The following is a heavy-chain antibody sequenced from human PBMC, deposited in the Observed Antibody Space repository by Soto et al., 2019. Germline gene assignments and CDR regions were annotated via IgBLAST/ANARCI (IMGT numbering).Heavy chain of an antibody. V-gene: IGHV1-69*01. CDR2: IIPISGTA. CDR1: GGTFSSYA. CDR3: ARSQGSSTSLEIYYYYYYGMDV. D-gene: IGHD2-2*01. J-gene: IGHJ6*02. Sequence: QVQLVQSGAEVKKPGSSVKVSCKASGGTFSSYAISWVRQAPGQGLEWMGGIIPISGTATYAQKFQGRVTITADESTSTAYMERSSLRSEETAVYYCARSQGSSTSLEIYYYYYYGMDVWGQGTTVTVSS.